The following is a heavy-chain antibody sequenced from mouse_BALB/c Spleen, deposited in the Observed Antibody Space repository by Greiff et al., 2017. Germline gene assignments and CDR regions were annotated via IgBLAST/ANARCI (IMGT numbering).Heavy chain of an antibody. J-gene: IGHJ2*01. CDR3: ARGGNSFDY. Sequence: EVKLVESGGGLVQPGGSRKLSCAASGFTFSSFGMHWVRQAPEKGLEWVAYISSGSSTIYYADTVKGRFTISRDNPKNTLFLQMTSLRSEDTAMYYCARGGNSFDYWGQGTTLTVSS. CDR1: GFTFSSFG. V-gene: IGHV5-17*02. CDR2: ISSGSSTI.